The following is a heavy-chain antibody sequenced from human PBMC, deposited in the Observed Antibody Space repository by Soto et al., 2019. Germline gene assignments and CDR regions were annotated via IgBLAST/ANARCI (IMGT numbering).Heavy chain of an antibody. CDR2: IYYSGST. CDR1: GGSVSSGSYY. Sequence: SETLSLTCTVSGGSVSSGSYYWSWIRQPPGKGLEWIGYIYYSGSTNYNPSLKSRVTISVDTSKNQFSLKLSSVTAADTAVYYCARVRDGYNYVFDYWGQGTLVTVS. J-gene: IGHJ4*02. CDR3: ARVRDGYNYVFDY. D-gene: IGHD5-12*01. V-gene: IGHV4-61*01.